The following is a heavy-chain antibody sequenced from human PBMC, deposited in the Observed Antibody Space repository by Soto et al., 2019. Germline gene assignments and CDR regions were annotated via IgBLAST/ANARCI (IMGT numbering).Heavy chain of an antibody. Sequence: GGSLRLSCSVSGFIFSSYAMHWVRQAPGKGLEYVASISSEGASTYYTDSVKGRFIISRDNSKNTLYLQMSSLRTEDTAVYYCVKDRYVDYLGQGMLVGVCS. V-gene: IGHV3-64D*06. J-gene: IGHJ4*02. CDR1: GFIFSSYA. CDR3: VKDRYVDY. CDR2: ISSEGAST.